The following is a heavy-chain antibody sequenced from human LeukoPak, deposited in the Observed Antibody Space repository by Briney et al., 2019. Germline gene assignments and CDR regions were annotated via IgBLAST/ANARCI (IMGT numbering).Heavy chain of an antibody. CDR2: MNPNSGNT. CDR3: ARAHYTYYYGSGSRHPSMDV. V-gene: IGHV1-8*01. CDR1: GYTFTSYD. J-gene: IGHJ6*03. Sequence: ASVKVSCKASGYTFTSYDINWVRQATGQGLEWMGWMNPNSGNTGYAQKFQGRVTMTRNTSISTAYMELSSLRSEDTAVYYCARAHYTYYYGSGSRHPSMDVWGKGTTVTVSS. D-gene: IGHD3-10*01.